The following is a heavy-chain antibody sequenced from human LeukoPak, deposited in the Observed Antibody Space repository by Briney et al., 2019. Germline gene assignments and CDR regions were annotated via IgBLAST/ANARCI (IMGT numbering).Heavy chain of an antibody. CDR1: GVTFSSFD. CDR3: ASSLTHFDY. Sequence: PGGSLRLSCAASGVTFSSFDMNWVRQAPGKGLEWVSYISSSGSTIYYADSVKGRFTISRDNAKSSLYLQMSSLRGEDTAVYYSASSLTHFDYWGQGTLVTVSS. V-gene: IGHV3-48*03. D-gene: IGHD1-14*01. J-gene: IGHJ4*02. CDR2: ISSSGSTI.